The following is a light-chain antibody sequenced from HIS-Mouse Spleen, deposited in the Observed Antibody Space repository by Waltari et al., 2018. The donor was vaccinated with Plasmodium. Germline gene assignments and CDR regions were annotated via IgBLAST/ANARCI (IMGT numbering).Light chain of an antibody. Sequence: SYELPPPPSVSVSPGQTARITCPGDALPTKYAYWYQQKSGQAPVMVIYEDSKRPSGIPERFSGSSSGTMATLTISGAQVEDEADYYCYSTDSSGNHRVFGGGTKLTVL. J-gene: IGLJ3*02. CDR2: EDS. V-gene: IGLV3-10*01. CDR1: ALPTKY. CDR3: YSTDSSGNHRV.